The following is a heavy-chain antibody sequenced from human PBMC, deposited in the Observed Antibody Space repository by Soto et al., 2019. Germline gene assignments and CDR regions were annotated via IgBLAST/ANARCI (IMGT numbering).Heavy chain of an antibody. V-gene: IGHV4-34*01. D-gene: IGHD3-22*01. CDR2: INHSGST. CDR3: ARGRGYYDSSGYYWGYYYYYGMDV. CDR1: GGSFSGYY. Sequence: KTSETLSLTCAVYGGSFSGYYWSWIRQPPGKGLEWIGEINHSGSTNYNPSLKSRVTISVDTSKNQFSLKLSSVTAADTAVYYCARGRGYYDSSGYYWGYYYYYGMDVWGQGTTVTVSS. J-gene: IGHJ6*02.